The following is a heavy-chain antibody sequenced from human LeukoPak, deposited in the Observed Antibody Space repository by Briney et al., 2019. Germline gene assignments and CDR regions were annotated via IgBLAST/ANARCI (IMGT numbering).Heavy chain of an antibody. D-gene: IGHD6-19*01. V-gene: IGHV3-21*01. Sequence: GGSLRLSCAASGFTFSSYTMNWVRQAPGKGLEGVSSITITGSNIYYADSVKGRFTISRDNAKNSLYLQVNSLRGEDTAVYYCARGIDSSGWLSWFDPWGQGTLVTVSS. CDR1: GFTFSSYT. CDR2: ITITGSNI. J-gene: IGHJ5*02. CDR3: ARGIDSSGWLSWFDP.